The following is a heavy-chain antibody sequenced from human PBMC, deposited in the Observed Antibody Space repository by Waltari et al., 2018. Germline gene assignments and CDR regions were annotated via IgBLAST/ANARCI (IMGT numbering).Heavy chain of an antibody. D-gene: IGHD6-19*01. CDR3: VKSEISGWYVMDS. J-gene: IGHJ4*02. Sequence: QLLESGGGLAQPGGSLRLSCAASGLVFNIYAMSWVRQSPGKGMEWVSGSSSNGDTTYYADSVKGRFTISRDNSKNSLFLEMNNLRGDDTAIYYCVKSEISGWYVMDSWGQGTLVSVSS. CDR2: SSSNGDTT. V-gene: IGHV3-23*01. CDR1: GLVFNIYA.